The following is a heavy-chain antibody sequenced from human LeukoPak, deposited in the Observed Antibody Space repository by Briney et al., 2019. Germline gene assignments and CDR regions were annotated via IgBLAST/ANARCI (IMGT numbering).Heavy chain of an antibody. CDR3: AELGITMIGGV. CDR2: ISSSGTYI. J-gene: IGHJ6*04. D-gene: IGHD3-10*02. CDR1: GFTFSRFS. V-gene: IGHV3-21*01. Sequence: GGSLRLSCAASGFTFSRFSMNWVRQAPGKGLEWVSSISSSGTYIYYADSVKGRFTISRDNAKNSLYLQMNSLRAEDTAVYYCAELGITMIGGVWGKGTTVTISS.